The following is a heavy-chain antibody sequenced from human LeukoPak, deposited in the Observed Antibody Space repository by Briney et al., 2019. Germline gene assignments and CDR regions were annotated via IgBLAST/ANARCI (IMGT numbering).Heavy chain of an antibody. CDR2: INPNSGAT. V-gene: IGHV1-2*02. CDR1: GYSFTGYY. D-gene: IGHD6-19*01. CDR3: ARELWVYSSGSASYHMDV. J-gene: IGHJ6*03. Sequence: ASVKVSCKASGYSFTGYYIHWVRQAPGQGLEWMGWINPNSGATKFAQKFQGRVAMTRDTSISTVYMELSRLRSDDTAVYYCARELWVYSSGSASYHMDVWGKGTTVTISS.